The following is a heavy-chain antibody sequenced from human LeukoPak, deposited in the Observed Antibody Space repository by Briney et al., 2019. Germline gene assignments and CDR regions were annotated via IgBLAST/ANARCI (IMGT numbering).Heavy chain of an antibody. D-gene: IGHD3-10*02. CDR3: AREQDPMSLGDV. Sequence: PSETLSLTCTVSGGSIIDYHWSWIRQPPGKGLEWIGCISDTGNTKYNPSLKSRVTMSVDTSKKQFSLKLSSVTAEDTAVYYCAREQDPMSLGDVWGKGTTVTVSS. J-gene: IGHJ6*04. CDR1: GGSIIDYH. CDR2: ISDTGNT. V-gene: IGHV4-59*01.